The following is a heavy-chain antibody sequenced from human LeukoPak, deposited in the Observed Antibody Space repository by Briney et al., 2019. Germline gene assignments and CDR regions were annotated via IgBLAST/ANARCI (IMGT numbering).Heavy chain of an antibody. CDR3: ASSSPSYEAWFDP. V-gene: IGHV4-4*07. D-gene: IGHD1-26*01. CDR1: GGSISSYY. Sequence: SETLSLTCTVSGGSISSYYWSWIRQPAGKGLEWIGRIYTSGSINYDPSLKSRVTMSVDTSKNQFSLKLSSVTAADTAVYYCASSSPSYEAWFDPWGQGTLVTVSS. CDR2: IYTSGSI. J-gene: IGHJ5*02.